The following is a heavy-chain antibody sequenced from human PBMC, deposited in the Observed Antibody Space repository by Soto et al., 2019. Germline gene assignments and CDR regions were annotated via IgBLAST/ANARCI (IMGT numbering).Heavy chain of an antibody. CDR2: INPNSGGT. CDR1: GYTFTGYY. J-gene: IGHJ6*03. D-gene: IGHD1-7*01. CDR3: ARGAPSRTTIYYYYYYMDV. Sequence: ASVKVSCKASGYTFTGYYMHWVRQAPGQGLEWMGWINPNSGGTNYAQKFQGWVTMTRDTSISTAYMELSRLRSDDTAVYYCARGAPSRTTIYYYYYYMDVWGKATTVTVSS. V-gene: IGHV1-2*04.